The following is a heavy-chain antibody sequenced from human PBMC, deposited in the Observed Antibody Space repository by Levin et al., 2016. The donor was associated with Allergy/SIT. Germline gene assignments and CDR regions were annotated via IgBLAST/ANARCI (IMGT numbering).Heavy chain of an antibody. CDR1: GLTLSGYG. V-gene: IGHV3-48*02. J-gene: IGHJ4*02. CDR3: ARGCLGGTYCFYFDY. Sequence: GGSLRLSCVASGLTLSGYGMNWVRQAPGKGLEWVSYITSSANTKYYANSVKGRFTISRDDASNSLYLQMNSLRDEDTAVYYCARGCLGGTYCFYFDYCGQGALVTVSS. D-gene: IGHD3-16*01. CDR2: ITSSANTK.